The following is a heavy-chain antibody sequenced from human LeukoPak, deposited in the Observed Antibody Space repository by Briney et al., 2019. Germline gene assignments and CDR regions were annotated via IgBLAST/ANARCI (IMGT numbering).Heavy chain of an antibody. D-gene: IGHD3-10*01. V-gene: IGHV4-4*07. CDR2: IYTSGST. J-gene: IGHJ3*02. CDR1: GGSISSYY. CDR3: ARVFRVVRGVPTDAFDI. Sequence: SETLSLTCTVSGGSISSYYWSWIRQPAGKGLEWIGRIYTSGSTNYNPSLKSRVTMSVDTSKNQFSLKLSSVTAADTAVYYCARVFRVVRGVPTDAFDIWGQGTMVTVSS.